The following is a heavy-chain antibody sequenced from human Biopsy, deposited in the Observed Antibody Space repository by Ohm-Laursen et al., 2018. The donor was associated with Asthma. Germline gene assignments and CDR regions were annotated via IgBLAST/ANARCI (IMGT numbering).Heavy chain of an antibody. CDR3: ARHPYNFGGFDY. V-gene: IGHV1-18*04. CDR1: GYTFRSYG. CDR2: ISPFTGDT. Sequence: GATVKISCKASGYTFRSYGVSWVRQAPGQGLEWMGWISPFTGDTHFGQKFQGRVTMTTDTSTDTAYMELRSLRSDDTAVYYCARHPYNFGGFDYWGRGSLVLVSS. D-gene: IGHD5-24*01. J-gene: IGHJ4*02.